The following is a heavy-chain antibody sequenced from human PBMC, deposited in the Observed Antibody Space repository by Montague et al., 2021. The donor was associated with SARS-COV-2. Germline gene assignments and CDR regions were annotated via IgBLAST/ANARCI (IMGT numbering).Heavy chain of an antibody. V-gene: IGHV2-70*11. J-gene: IGHJ4*02. Sequence: PALVKPTQTLTLTCTFSGFSLSTSGMCVSWIRQPPGKALEWLARIDWDDDKYYSTSLKTRLTISKDTSKDQVVLTMTNMDPVDTATYYCAHYTLFIVGAYDYWGQGTLVTVTS. D-gene: IGHD1-26*01. CDR2: IDWDDDK. CDR1: GFSLSTSGMC. CDR3: AHYTLFIVGAYDY.